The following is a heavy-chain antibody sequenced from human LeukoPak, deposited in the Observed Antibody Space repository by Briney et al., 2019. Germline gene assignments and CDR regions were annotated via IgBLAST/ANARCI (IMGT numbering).Heavy chain of an antibody. CDR3: ARRHFDWRYGMDV. CDR1: GYTFTGYY. J-gene: IGHJ6*02. V-gene: IGHV1-2*02. D-gene: IGHD3-9*01. CDR2: INPNSGGT. Sequence: ASVKVSCKASGYTFTGYYMHWVRQAPGQGLEWMGWINPNSGGTNYAQKFQGRVTMTRDTSISTAYMELSRLRSDDTAVYYCARRHFDWRYGMDVWGQGTTVTVSS.